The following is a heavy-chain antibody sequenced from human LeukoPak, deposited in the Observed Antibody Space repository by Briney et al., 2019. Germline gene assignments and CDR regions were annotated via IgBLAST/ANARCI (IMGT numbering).Heavy chain of an antibody. D-gene: IGHD3-3*01. Sequence: GSLRLSCAASGFTFSSYSMNWIRQPPGKGLEWIGYIYYSGSTNYNPSLKSRVTISVDTSKNQFSLKLSSVTAADTAVYYCASHDFWSGGFDPWGQGTLVTVSS. CDR1: GFTFSSYS. CDR3: ASHDFWSGGFDP. J-gene: IGHJ5*02. CDR2: IYYSGST. V-gene: IGHV4-59*01.